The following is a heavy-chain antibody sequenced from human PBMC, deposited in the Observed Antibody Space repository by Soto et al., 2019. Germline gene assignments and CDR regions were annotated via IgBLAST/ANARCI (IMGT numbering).Heavy chain of an antibody. D-gene: IGHD3-22*01. Sequence: PGASLTISCKGSGYSFTSYWIGWVRQMPGKGLEWMGIIYPGDSDTSYSPSFQGQVTISADKSISTAYLQWSSLKASDTAMYYCASPTYYYDSSGYYDAFDIWGQGTMVTVSS. J-gene: IGHJ3*02. CDR2: IYPGDSDT. CDR3: ASPTYYYDSSGYYDAFDI. CDR1: GYSFTSYW. V-gene: IGHV5-51*01.